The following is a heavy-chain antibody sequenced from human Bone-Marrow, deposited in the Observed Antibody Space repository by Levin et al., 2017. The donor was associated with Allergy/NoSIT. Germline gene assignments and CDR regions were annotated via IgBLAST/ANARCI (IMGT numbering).Heavy chain of an antibody. D-gene: IGHD4-17*01. J-gene: IGHJ4*02. V-gene: IGHV3-23*01. CDR1: GFTFSRYA. CDR2: IKDSGDST. CDR3: AKSPTPLRPLDY. Sequence: PGGSLRLSCAASGFTFSRYAMNWVRQAPGKGLEWVSSIKDSGDSTYYADSVKGRYTIFRDNSKNTVYLQMNSLRVEDTATYFCAKSPTPLRPLDYWGQGTRVTVSS.